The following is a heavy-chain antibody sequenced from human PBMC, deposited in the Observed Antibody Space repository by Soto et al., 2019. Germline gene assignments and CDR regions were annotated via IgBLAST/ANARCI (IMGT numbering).Heavy chain of an antibody. D-gene: IGHD5-12*01. J-gene: IGHJ4*02. CDR1: GFTFSSYS. Sequence: VQLVESGGGLVQPGGSLRLSCAASGFTFSSYSMNWVRQAPGKGLEWVSYISYSSSTIYYADSVKGRFTISRDNAKNSLYLQMNSLRAEDTAVYYCARDKGSGYYYFGYWGQGTLVTVSS. CDR2: ISYSSSTI. V-gene: IGHV3-48*01. CDR3: ARDKGSGYYYFGY.